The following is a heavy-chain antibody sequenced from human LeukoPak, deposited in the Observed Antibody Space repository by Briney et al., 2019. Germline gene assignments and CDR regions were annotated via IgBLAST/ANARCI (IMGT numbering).Heavy chain of an antibody. D-gene: IGHD2-2*01. CDR3: ARDNRWYCSSTSCYSWFDL. CDR1: GYTFTGYY. V-gene: IGHV1-2*02. J-gene: IGHJ5*02. CDR2: INPNSGGT. Sequence: ASVKVSCKASGYTFTGYYMHWVRQAPGQGLEWMGWINPNSGGTNYAQKFEDRVTMTRDTSISTAYMELSRLRSDDTAVYYCARDNRWYCSSTSCYSWFDLWGQGTLVTVSS.